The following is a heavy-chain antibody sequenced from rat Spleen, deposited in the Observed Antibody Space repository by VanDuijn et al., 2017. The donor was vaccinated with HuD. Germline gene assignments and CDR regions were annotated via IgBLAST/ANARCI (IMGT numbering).Heavy chain of an antibody. CDR2: INKDSNTI. J-gene: IGHJ2*01. CDR1: GFNFNDYW. D-gene: IGHD4-3*01. Sequence: EVKLVESGGGLVQPGRSLKLSCAASGFNFNDYWMGWVRQAPGKGLEWIGEINKDSNTITYAPSLKDKFTISRDNAQNTLYLQMNKLGSEDTANYYCVREDFGVDYWGQGVMVTVSS. V-gene: IGHV4-2*01. CDR3: VREDFGVDY.